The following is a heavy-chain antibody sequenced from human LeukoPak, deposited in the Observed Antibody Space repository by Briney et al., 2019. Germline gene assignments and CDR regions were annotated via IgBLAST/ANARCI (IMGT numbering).Heavy chain of an antibody. J-gene: IGHJ4*02. CDR3: VKVKGATNRGPFDY. D-gene: IGHD1-26*01. CDR1: GFTFSSYA. CDR2: ISGSGGST. V-gene: IGHV3-23*01. Sequence: GGSLRLSCAASGFTFSSYAMSWVLQAPGKGLEWVSAISGSGGSTYYADSVKGRFTISRDNSKNTLYLQMNSLRAEDTAVYYCVKVKGATNRGPFDYWGQGTLVTVSS.